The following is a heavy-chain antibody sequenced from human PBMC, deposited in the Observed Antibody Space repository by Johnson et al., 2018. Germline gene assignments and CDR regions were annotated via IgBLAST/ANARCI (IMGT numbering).Heavy chain of an antibody. Sequence: QVQLQESGGGVVQSGRSLRLSCAASGFTFNTYDMHWVRQAPGKGLEWVALISYDGRSNYYVDAVKGRFNTSRDNAKNMLGLQMNSRRPDDTAVYYCAKKYCTNGVCCSGGDYMDVWGKGTTVTVSS. J-gene: IGHJ6*03. CDR1: GFTFNTYD. V-gene: IGHV3-30*18. CDR2: ISYDGRSN. D-gene: IGHD2-8*01. CDR3: AKKYCTNGVCCSGGDYMDV.